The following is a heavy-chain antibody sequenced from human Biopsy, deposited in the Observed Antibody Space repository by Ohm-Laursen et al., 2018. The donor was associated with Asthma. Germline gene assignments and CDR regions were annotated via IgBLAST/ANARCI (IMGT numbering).Heavy chain of an antibody. CDR3: AKRRGHSGHDNDY. CDR2: ISYDGNHK. Sequence: SLRLSCTASGFMFRSFGMHWVRQAPGKGLEWVAVISYDGNHKFYEDSVKGRFTISRDNSKSTLYLQMNSLRTEDTAVYYCAKRRGHSGHDNDYWGQGTLVIVSS. V-gene: IGHV3-30*18. CDR1: GFMFRSFG. J-gene: IGHJ4*02. D-gene: IGHD5-12*01.